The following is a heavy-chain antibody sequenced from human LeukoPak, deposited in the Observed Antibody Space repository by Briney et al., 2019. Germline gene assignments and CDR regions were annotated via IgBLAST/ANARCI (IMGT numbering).Heavy chain of an antibody. Sequence: SGGSLRLSCAASGFSFSTYAMSGVRQAPGKGLEWVSAISGSGDNNDNTYYADSVKGQFTISRDNSKNTLYLQMSSLRAEDAAVYYCAKSGSTSWYLDYWGQGTLVTVSS. D-gene: IGHD6-13*01. V-gene: IGHV3-23*01. J-gene: IGHJ4*02. CDR1: GFSFSTYA. CDR3: AKSGSTSWYLDY. CDR2: ISGSGDNNDNT.